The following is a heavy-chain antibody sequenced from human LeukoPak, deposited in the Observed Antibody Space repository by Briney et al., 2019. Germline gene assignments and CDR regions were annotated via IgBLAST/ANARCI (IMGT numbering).Heavy chain of an antibody. Sequence: PSETLSLTCTVSGDSITGYYWTWVRQPAGKGLEWIGYVYHTGTSNYNPSVRSRITMSVDTSKNQYSMNLTSVTAADTAVYYCARALDTWSAVDHWGLGTLVSVSS. CDR3: ARALDTWSAVDH. V-gene: IGHV4-59*01. CDR2: VYHTGTS. J-gene: IGHJ4*01. CDR1: GDSITGYY. D-gene: IGHD5-18*01.